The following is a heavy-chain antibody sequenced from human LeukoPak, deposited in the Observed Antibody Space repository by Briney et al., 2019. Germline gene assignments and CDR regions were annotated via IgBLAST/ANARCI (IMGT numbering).Heavy chain of an antibody. D-gene: IGHD5-24*01. V-gene: IGHV3-23*01. CDR1: GFTFSSYV. CDR2: ISSSGGST. J-gene: IGHJ4*02. CDR3: AKSGYNRFDY. Sequence: GGSLRLSCAASGFTFSSYVMTWVRQAPGKGLEWVSGISSSGGSTYYADSVKGRFTISRDSSKNTLYLQMNSLRAEDTAVYYCAKSGYNRFDYWGQGTLVTVSS.